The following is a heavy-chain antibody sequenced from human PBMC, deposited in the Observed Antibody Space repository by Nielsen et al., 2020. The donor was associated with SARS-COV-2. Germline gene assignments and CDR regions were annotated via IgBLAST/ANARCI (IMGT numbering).Heavy chain of an antibody. CDR2: ISTSSSYV. CDR1: GFTFKSYS. CDR3: ARDLGRGSSWYYGMVV. J-gene: IGHJ6*02. V-gene: IGHV3-21*01. Sequence: GESLKISCSASGFTFKSYSMNWVRQAPGKGLDWVSSISTSSSYVYYADSVKGRFTISRDNAKNSLYLQMNSLRAEDTAVYYCARDLGRGSSWYYGMVVWGQGTTVTVSS. D-gene: IGHD6-13*01.